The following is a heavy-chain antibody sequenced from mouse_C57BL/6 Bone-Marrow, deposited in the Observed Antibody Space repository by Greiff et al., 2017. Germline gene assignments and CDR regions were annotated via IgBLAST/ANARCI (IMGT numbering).Heavy chain of an antibody. J-gene: IGHJ4*01. D-gene: IGHD2-3*01. CDR2: IYPGSGST. CDR1: GYTFTSYW. V-gene: IGHV1-55*01. CDR3: AGGYYGNAMDY. Sequence: QVQLQQPGAELVKPGASVKMSCKASGYTFTSYWITWVKQRPGQGLEWIGDIYPGSGSTNYNEKFKSKATLTVDTSSSTAYMQLSSLTSEDSSVYYCAGGYYGNAMDYWGQGTSVTVSS.